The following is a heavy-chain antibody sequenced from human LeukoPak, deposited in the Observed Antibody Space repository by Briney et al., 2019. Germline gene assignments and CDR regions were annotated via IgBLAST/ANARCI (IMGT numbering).Heavy chain of an antibody. CDR3: ARVVDGGSSWYSPMEY. Sequence: SETLSLTCIVSGGSISSSIYYWAWVRQPPGKGLEWIGTVFYNGATQYSPSLRSRVTISIDTSTNQFSLKLTSVTAADTALYYCARVVDGGSSWYSPMEYWGQGTLVTVSS. CDR1: GGSISSSIYY. D-gene: IGHD6-13*01. V-gene: IGHV4-39*07. J-gene: IGHJ4*02. CDR2: VFYNGAT.